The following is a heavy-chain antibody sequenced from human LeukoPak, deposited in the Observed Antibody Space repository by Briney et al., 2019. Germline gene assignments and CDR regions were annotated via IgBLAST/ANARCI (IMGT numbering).Heavy chain of an antibody. CDR2: IYNSGST. CDR1: GDSISSYY. D-gene: IGHD4/OR15-4a*01. CDR3: ARSTMVNTATGWFDP. V-gene: IGHV4-59*12. J-gene: IGHJ5*02. Sequence: SETLSLTCTVSGDSISSYYWSWIRQPPGKGLEWIGYIYNSGSTNYNPSLKSRVTMSVDTSKNHMSLKLNSVTAADTAMYYCARSTMVNTATGWFDPWGQGTLVTVSS.